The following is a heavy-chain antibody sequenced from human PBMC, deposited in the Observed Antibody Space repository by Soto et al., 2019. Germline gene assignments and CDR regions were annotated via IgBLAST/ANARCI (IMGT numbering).Heavy chain of an antibody. CDR2: IYYSGST. V-gene: IGHV4-59*01. D-gene: IGHD3-10*01. J-gene: IGHJ4*02. CDR3: ARSPITMVRERYYFDY. Sequence: SETLSLTCTVSGGSISSYYWSWIRQPPGKGLEWIGYIYYSGSTNYNPSLKSRVTISVDTSKNQFSLKLSSVTAADTAVYYCARSPITMVRERYYFDYWGQGTLVTVS. CDR1: GGSISSYY.